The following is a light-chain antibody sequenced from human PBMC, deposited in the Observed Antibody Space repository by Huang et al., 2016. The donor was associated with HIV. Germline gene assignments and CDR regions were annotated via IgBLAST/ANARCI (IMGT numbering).Light chain of an antibody. CDR3: QRYGSSPPYT. Sequence: EVVLTQSPDTLSLSPGERATLSCRASQSLGSSSLAWYQQKPGQAPRLLIYATSTRPTGIPDRFSGSGSGTDFSLTVTRLEPEDCAVYYCQRYGSSPPYTFGQGTKLEI. CDR2: ATS. V-gene: IGKV3-20*01. CDR1: QSLGSSS. J-gene: IGKJ2*01.